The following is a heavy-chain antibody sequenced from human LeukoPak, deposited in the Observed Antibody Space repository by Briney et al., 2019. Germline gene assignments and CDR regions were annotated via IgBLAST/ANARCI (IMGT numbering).Heavy chain of an antibody. J-gene: IGHJ4*02. CDR3: AKDPTHYYDSSGYYYAY. CDR1: GFTFSSYA. Sequence: GGSLRLSCAASGFTFSSYAMSWVRQAPGKGLEWVSAISGSGGSTYYADSVKGRFTISRDNSKNTLYLQMNSLRAEDTAVYYCAKDPTHYYDSSGYYYAYWGQGTLVTVSS. V-gene: IGHV3-23*01. CDR2: ISGSGGST. D-gene: IGHD3-22*01.